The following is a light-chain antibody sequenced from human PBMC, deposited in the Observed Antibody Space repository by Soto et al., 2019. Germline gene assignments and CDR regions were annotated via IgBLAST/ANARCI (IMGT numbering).Light chain of an antibody. V-gene: IGKV1-33*01. J-gene: IGKJ3*01. CDR1: QDIRKY. Sequence: DIHMTQSPSSLSASVGDRVTITCQASQDIRKYLNWYQQKPGRAPRLLIYGASNLETGVPSRFSGSGYGTDFSFPISCLQTEDIAAYYCQHYDSLPPFTFGPGTKVAIK. CDR2: GAS. CDR3: QHYDSLPPFT.